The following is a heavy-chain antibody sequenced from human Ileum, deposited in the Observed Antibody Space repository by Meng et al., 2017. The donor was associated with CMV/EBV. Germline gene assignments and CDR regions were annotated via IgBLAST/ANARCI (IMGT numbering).Heavy chain of an antibody. CDR3: ATDTSGWPHYSFDS. CDR2: IYDSGST. J-gene: IGHJ4*02. CDR1: GGSISNYY. D-gene: IGHD6-19*01. Sequence: QVRLQGSGQGLGKPSETLSLTCTVSGGSISNYYWSWIRQPAGKGLEWIGRIYDSGSTNYNSSLKSRVTMSGDTSKNQFSLKLSSVTAADTAVYYCATDTSGWPHYSFDSWGQGTLVTVSS. V-gene: IGHV4-4*07.